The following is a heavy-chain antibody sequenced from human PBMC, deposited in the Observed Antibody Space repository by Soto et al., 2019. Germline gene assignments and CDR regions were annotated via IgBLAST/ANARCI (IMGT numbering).Heavy chain of an antibody. CDR1: GASVYRGNYF. CDR2: ISYSGST. J-gene: IGHJ6*02. V-gene: IGHV4-61*01. Sequence: QVQLQESGPGLVKPSETLSLTYTVSGASVYRGNYFWTWVRQPPGKGLEGVGFISYSGSTNYNPSLKSRVTISVDTSKNQFSLKLNSVTAADTATCYCTRESTRYGMDVWGQGTTVTVSS. CDR3: TRESTRYGMDV.